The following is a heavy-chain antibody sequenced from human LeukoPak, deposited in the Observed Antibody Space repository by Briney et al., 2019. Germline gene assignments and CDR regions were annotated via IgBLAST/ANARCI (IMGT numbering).Heavy chain of an antibody. V-gene: IGHV4-61*02. CDR2: IYTSGST. CDR3: ARGSHSSSSDYYYYGMDV. J-gene: IGHJ6*02. Sequence: SETLSLTCTVSGGSISSGSYYWSWIRQPAGTGLEWIGRIYTSGSTNYNPSLKSRVTISVDTSKNQFSLKLSSVTAADTALYYCARGSHSSSSDYYYYGMDVWGQGTTVTVSS. D-gene: IGHD6-6*01. CDR1: GGSISSGSYY.